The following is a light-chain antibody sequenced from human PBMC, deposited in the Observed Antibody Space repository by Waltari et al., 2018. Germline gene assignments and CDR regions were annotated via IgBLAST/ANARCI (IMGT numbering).Light chain of an antibody. V-gene: IGKV3-20*01. CDR1: QSVSSTY. CDR2: GAS. CDR3: QRYGNSPT. J-gene: IGKJ2*01. Sequence: EIVLTQSPGTLSFSPGERATLSCRASQSVSSTYLAWYQQKPGQAPRLLIYGASSRATDIPDRFSGGGSGTDFTLTISRLEPEDFAVYYCQRYGNSPTFGQGTKLEI.